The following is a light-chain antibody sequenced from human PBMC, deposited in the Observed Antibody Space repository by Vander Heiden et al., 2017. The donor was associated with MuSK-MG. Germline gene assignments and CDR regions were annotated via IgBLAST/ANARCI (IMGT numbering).Light chain of an antibody. V-gene: IGKV1-39*01. CDR1: QNIFRY. Sequence: IPITLSPSSLSASVGDRVTITCRSGQNIFRYLHWYQQKPGKAPKLLIYDVSNLHTGAPSRFSGSGSGTDFTLTISGLQPEDSATYYCQQTYGYSITFGQGTRLEIK. CDR3: QQTYGYSIT. J-gene: IGKJ5*01. CDR2: DVS.